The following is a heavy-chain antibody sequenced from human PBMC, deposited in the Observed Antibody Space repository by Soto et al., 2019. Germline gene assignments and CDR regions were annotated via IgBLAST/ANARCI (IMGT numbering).Heavy chain of an antibody. CDR2: ISGSGGST. Sequence: EVQLLESGGGLVQPGGSLRLSCAASGFTFSSYAMSWVRQAPGKGLEWVSAISGSGGSTYYADSVKGRFTISRDNSKNTLYLQMNSLRAEDTAVYYCAKNLVTHDYIWGSYRLGEGFDYWGQGTLVTVSS. J-gene: IGHJ4*02. CDR3: AKNLVTHDYIWGSYRLGEGFDY. CDR1: GFTFSSYA. D-gene: IGHD3-16*02. V-gene: IGHV3-23*01.